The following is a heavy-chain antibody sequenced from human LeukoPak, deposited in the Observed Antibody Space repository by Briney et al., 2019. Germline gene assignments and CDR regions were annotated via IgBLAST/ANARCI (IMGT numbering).Heavy chain of an antibody. J-gene: IGHJ4*02. CDR2: IYYSGST. V-gene: IGHV4-31*03. D-gene: IGHD5-12*01. CDR3: ARRRDRGYDFDY. CDR1: GGSISSSSYY. Sequence: DPSETLSLTCIVSGGSISSSSYYWGWIRQHPGKGLEWIGYIYYSGSTYYNPSLKSRLTISVDTSKSQFSLRLSSVTAADTAVYYCARRRDRGYDFDYWGQGTLVTVSS.